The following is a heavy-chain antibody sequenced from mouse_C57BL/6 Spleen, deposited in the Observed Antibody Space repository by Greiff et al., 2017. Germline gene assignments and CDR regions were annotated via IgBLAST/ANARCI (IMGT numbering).Heavy chain of an antibody. CDR3: ATLGYYFDY. CDR1: GYAFTNYL. J-gene: IGHJ2*01. CDR2: INPGSGGT. Sequence: VQLQQSGAELVRPGTSVKVSCKASGYAFTNYLIEWVKQRPGQGLEWIGVINPGSGGTNYNEKFKGKATLTADKSSSTAYMQLSSLTSEDSAVYFCATLGYYFDYWGQGTTLTVSS. V-gene: IGHV1-54*01.